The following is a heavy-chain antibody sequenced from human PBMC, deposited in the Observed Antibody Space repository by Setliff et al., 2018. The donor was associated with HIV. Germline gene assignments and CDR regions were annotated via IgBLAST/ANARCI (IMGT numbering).Heavy chain of an antibody. Sequence: SVKVSCKASGYTFTDYFIHWVRQAPGQGLEWMGGIIPFFRTTNYAQKFQGRVTVTADISTSTAYMELRSLRSDDTAVYYCARDKTGDLWYFDSWGQGTLVTVSS. D-gene: IGHD7-27*01. CDR2: IIPFFRTT. V-gene: IGHV1-69*06. J-gene: IGHJ4*02. CDR1: GYTFTDYF. CDR3: ARDKTGDLWYFDS.